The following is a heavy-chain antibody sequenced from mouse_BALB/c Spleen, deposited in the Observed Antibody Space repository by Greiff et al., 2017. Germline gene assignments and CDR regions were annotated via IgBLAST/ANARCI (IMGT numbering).Heavy chain of an antibody. Sequence: VMLVESGPGLVAPSQSLSITCTVSGFSLTSYGVHWVRQPPGKGLEWLGVIWAGGSTNYNSALMSRLSISKDNSKSQVFLKMNSLQTDDTAMYYCAREGGDPRPGFDYWGQGTTLTVSS. CDR1: GFSLTSYG. J-gene: IGHJ2*01. V-gene: IGHV2-9*02. CDR2: IWAGGST. D-gene: IGHD2-13*01. CDR3: AREGGDPRPGFDY.